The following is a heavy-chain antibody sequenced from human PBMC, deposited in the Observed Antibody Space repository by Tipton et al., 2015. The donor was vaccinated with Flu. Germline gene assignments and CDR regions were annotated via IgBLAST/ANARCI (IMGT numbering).Heavy chain of an antibody. V-gene: IGHV4-38-2*02. J-gene: IGHJ6*02. D-gene: IGHD3-10*01. CDR3: ARDQGFGDGLTYDYYVMDV. CDR2: IHGTGVR. CDR1: GYSISSGYD. Sequence: TLSLTCDVFGYSISSGYDWGWIRQPPGKGLEWIGSIHGTGVRYYNPSLQSRITMSVDTSTNQFSLNLSSVTAADTAVYYCARDQGFGDGLTYDYYVMDVWGQGTTVTISS.